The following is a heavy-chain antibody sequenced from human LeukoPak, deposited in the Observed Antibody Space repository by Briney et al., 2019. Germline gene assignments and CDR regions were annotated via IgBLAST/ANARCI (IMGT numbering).Heavy chain of an antibody. D-gene: IGHD6-19*01. J-gene: IGHJ4*02. CDR3: ARAGSSGWFDY. Sequence: PGGSLRLSCAASGFTFSSYAMHWVRQAPGKGLEYVSAISSNGGSTYYANSVKGRFTISRDNSKNTLYLQMNSLRAGDTAVYYCARAGSSGWFDYWGQGTLVTVSS. CDR1: GFTFSSYA. CDR2: ISSNGGST. V-gene: IGHV3-64*01.